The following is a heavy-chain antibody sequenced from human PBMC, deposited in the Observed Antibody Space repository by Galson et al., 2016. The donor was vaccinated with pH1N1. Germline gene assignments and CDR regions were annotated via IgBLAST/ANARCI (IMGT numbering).Heavy chain of an antibody. Sequence: SLRLSCAASGFTFTYAWMIWVRQAPGKGPEWVGRILSKRDGETIDYAAPVKGRFTISRDDSKNAVFLQMNSLRPEDTATYHCAKGADSVVTINWFDSWGQGTPVIVSA. J-gene: IGHJ5*01. CDR2: ILSKRDGETI. V-gene: IGHV3-15*05. CDR3: AKGADSVVTINWFDS. CDR1: GFTFTYAW. D-gene: IGHD4-23*01.